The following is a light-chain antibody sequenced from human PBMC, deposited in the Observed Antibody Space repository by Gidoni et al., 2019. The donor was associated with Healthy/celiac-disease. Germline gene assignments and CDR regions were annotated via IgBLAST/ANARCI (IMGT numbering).Light chain of an antibody. V-gene: IGKV1-33*01. J-gene: IGKJ1*01. Sequence: DIQMTQSPSSLSASVGDRVTITCQESQDISNYLNWYKQKPGKDPKLLIYDACNLETGVPSRFSGSGSGTDFTFTISSLQPGDIAIYYWQHYDNFPWTFGQGTKVEIK. CDR3: QHYDNFPWT. CDR1: QDISNY. CDR2: DAC.